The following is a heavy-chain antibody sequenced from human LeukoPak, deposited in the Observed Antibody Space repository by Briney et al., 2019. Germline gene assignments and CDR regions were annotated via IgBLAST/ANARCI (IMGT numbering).Heavy chain of an antibody. J-gene: IGHJ4*02. V-gene: IGHV5-10-1*01. CDR2: IDPSDSYT. D-gene: IGHD2-2*01. Sequence: GESLKISCKGSGYSFTSYWISWVRQMPGKGLEWMGRIDPSDSYTNYSPSFQGHVTISADKSISTAYLQWSSLKASDTAMYYCARHSFPGRTSCAARPLLDYWGQGTLVTVSS. CDR1: GYSFTSYW. CDR3: ARHSFPGRTSCAARPLLDY.